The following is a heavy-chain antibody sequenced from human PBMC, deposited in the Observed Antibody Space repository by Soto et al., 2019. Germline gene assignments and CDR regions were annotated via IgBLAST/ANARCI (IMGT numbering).Heavy chain of an antibody. V-gene: IGHV1-18*04. D-gene: IGHD6-19*01. Sequence: QVQLVQSGAAVKKPGASVKVSCKASGYTFTSYGISWVRQAPGQGLEWMGWISAYNGNTNYAQKLQGRVTRTTDTTTSTAYMELRSLRSDDTAVYYWARGSSSGDIAVAGRFDYWGQGTLVTVSS. J-gene: IGHJ4*02. CDR3: ARGSSSGDIAVAGRFDY. CDR1: GYTFTSYG. CDR2: ISAYNGNT.